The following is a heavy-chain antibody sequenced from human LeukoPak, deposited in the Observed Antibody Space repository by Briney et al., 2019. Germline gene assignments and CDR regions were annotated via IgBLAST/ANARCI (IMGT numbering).Heavy chain of an antibody. J-gene: IGHJ6*02. V-gene: IGHV3-74*01. Sequence: GGSLRLSRAASGFTFSSYWMHWVRQAPGKGLVWVSRINSDGSSTSYADSVKGRFTISRDNAKNTLYLQMNSLRAEDTAVYYCAREMGIKWGDYGDTGQGFYYGMDVWGQGTTVTVSS. CDR3: AREMGIKWGDYGDTGQGFYYGMDV. CDR1: GFTFSSYW. D-gene: IGHD4-17*01. CDR2: INSDGSST.